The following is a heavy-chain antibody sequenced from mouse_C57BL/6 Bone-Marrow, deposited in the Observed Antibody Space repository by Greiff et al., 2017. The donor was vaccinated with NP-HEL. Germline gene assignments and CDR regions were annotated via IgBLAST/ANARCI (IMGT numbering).Heavy chain of an antibody. CDR1: GYTFTDYY. CDR3: ASVWDYYFDY. Sequence: QVQLQQSGAELVRPGASVKLSCKASGYTFTDYYINWVKQRPGQGLEWIARIYPGSGNTYYNEKFKGKATLTADKSSSTAYMQLSSLTSDDSAVYFCASVWDYYFDYWGQGTTLTVSS. CDR2: IYPGSGNT. D-gene: IGHD4-1*01. J-gene: IGHJ2*01. V-gene: IGHV1-76*01.